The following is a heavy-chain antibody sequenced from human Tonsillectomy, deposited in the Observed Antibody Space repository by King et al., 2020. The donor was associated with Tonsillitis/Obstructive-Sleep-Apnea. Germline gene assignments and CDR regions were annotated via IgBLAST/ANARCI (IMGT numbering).Heavy chain of an antibody. Sequence: VQLVESGGGLVQPGGSLRLSCLASGFTFSTYSMNWVRQAPGKGREWVSYIGISSCTLDFADPVRGRFTISRDNAKKSLYLHMNSLRDEDTAVYYCARDTLYAFDIWGQGTMVTVSS. CDR3: ARDTLYAFDI. D-gene: IGHD2/OR15-2a*01. V-gene: IGHV3-48*02. CDR1: GFTFSTYS. CDR2: IGISSCTL. J-gene: IGHJ3*02.